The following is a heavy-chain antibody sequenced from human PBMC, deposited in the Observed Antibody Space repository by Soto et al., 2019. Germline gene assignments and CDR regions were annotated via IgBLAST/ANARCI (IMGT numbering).Heavy chain of an antibody. CDR1: GVSISSGGHY. Sequence: QVYLQESGPGLVKPSQTLSLTCTVSGVSISSGGHYWSWIRQTPGKGLEWVGYIQVSGGTFYNPSLEGRVSMSVDTSNNQFSLDLTSVTAADTAVYYCVRDTSWSRPYWGQGTLVTVSS. D-gene: IGHD2-15*01. CDR3: VRDTSWSRPY. J-gene: IGHJ4*02. CDR2: IQVSGGT. V-gene: IGHV4-30-4*01.